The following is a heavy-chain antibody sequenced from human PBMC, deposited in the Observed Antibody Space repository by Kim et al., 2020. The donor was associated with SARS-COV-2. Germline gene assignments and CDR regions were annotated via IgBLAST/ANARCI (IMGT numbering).Heavy chain of an antibody. V-gene: IGHV5-51*01. J-gene: IGHJ4*02. CDR3: ARRPKVGTTLPGYFDY. D-gene: IGHD1-26*01. Sequence: PSIQGRVTISADKSISTAYLQWSSLKASDTAMYYCARRPKVGTTLPGYFDYWGQGTLVTVSS.